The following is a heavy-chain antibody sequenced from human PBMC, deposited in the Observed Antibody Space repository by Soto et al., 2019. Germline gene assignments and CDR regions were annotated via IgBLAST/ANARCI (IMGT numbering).Heavy chain of an antibody. J-gene: IGHJ6*02. V-gene: IGHV1-18*01. CDR3: ASVLGYSSGWYGGYYGMDV. Sequence: ASVKVSCKASGYTFTSYGISWVRQAPGQGLEWMGWISAYNGNTNYAQKLQGRVTMTTDTSTSTAYMELRSLRSDDTAVYYCASVLGYSSGWYGGYYGMDVWGQGTTVTVPS. CDR2: ISAYNGNT. CDR1: GYTFTSYG. D-gene: IGHD6-19*01.